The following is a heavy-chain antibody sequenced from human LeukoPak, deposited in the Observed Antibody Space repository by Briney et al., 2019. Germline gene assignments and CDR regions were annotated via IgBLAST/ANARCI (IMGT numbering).Heavy chain of an antibody. D-gene: IGHD3-22*01. J-gene: IGHJ4*02. CDR3: VVSDYYDSSGSDY. CDR2: IKQDGSEK. V-gene: IGHV3-7*01. CDR1: GFTFSSYW. Sequence: GGSLRLSCAASGFTFSSYWVSWVRQAPGKGREWGANIKQDGSEKYYVDSVKGRFTISRDNAKNSLYLQMNSLRPEDTAVYYCVVSDYYDSSGSDYWGQGTLVPVSS.